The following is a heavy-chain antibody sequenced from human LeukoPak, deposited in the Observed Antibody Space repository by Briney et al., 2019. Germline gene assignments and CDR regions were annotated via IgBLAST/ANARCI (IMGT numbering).Heavy chain of an antibody. Sequence: PGGSLRLSCAASGFTFSSYSMNWVRQAPGKGLEWVSYISSSSSTIYYADSVKGRFTISRDNAKNSLYLQMNSLRAEDTAVYYCARDKGRIVGATDYWGQGTLVTVSS. D-gene: IGHD1-26*01. CDR3: ARDKGRIVGATDY. J-gene: IGHJ4*02. CDR1: GFTFSSYS. V-gene: IGHV3-48*01. CDR2: ISSSSSTI.